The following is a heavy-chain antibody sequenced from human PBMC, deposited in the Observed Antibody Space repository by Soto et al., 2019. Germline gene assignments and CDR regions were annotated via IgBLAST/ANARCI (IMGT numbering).Heavy chain of an antibody. J-gene: IGHJ4*02. V-gene: IGHV1-46*01. CDR1: GHTFTNFY. CDR3: ARVGTLSHDF. CDR2: FNPSGSA. Sequence: QVQLLQSGAEVKRPGASVKVSCEASGHTFTNFYVHWVRQAPGQGLEWMGVFNPSGSANYAQKFQGRVSMTRDTSTGTFYMELFSLTSDDTAVFFCARVGTLSHDFWGQGSLITVSS.